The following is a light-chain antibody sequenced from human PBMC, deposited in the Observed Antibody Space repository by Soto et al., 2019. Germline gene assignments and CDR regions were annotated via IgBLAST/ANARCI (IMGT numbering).Light chain of an antibody. CDR1: QTVLTN. J-gene: IGKJ5*01. Sequence: IVMTQSPGTLSVSPGERATLSCRTSQTVLTNLAWYQQKPGQAPRLLVYGASTRATGIPASFSGSGSGTEFTLTISSLQPEDFAVYYCQQYNNWPITFGQGTRLEIK. V-gene: IGKV3D-15*01. CDR3: QQYNNWPIT. CDR2: GAS.